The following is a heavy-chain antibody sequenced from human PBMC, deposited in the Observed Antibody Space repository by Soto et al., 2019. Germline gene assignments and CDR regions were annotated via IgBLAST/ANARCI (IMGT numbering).Heavy chain of an antibody. J-gene: IGHJ6*02. CDR2: ISYDGRRK. Sequence: QVQLVESGGGVVQPGGSLRLSCSGSGFIFSGYGMHWVRQPPGKGLEWVAVISYDGRRKYYEDSVKGRFTVSRDNYQNTVCLEMKSLRVELSAIYYCANDILRDQLDWGIDVWGQGTTVTVSS. D-gene: IGHD3-9*01. CDR3: ANDILRDQLDWGIDV. V-gene: IGHV3-30*18. CDR1: GFIFSGYG.